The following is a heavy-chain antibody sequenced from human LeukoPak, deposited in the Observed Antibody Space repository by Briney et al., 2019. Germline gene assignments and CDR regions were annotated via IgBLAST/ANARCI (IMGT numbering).Heavy chain of an antibody. D-gene: IGHD6-19*01. CDR3: AAIIALADTYDGFDV. CDR1: GGSISTSDYY. CDR2: VYYTGDT. V-gene: IGHV4-39*07. J-gene: IGHJ3*01. Sequence: PSETLSLTCTVSGGSISTSDYYWGWIRQPPGKGLEWLGTVYYTGDTYYNPSLKSRVIISVDTSQNHFSLKLSSVTAADTAVYYCAAIIALADTYDGFDVWGQGTMVTVSS.